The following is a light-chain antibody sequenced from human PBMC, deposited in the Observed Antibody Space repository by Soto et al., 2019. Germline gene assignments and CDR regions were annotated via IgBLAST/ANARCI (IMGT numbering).Light chain of an antibody. Sequence: DIQMTQSPSSLSASVGDRVTITCRASQGIRDYLAWYQQKPGKAPNLLIYGASSLQSGVPSRFSGSGSGTDFTLTISRLEPEDFAVYYCQQYGSSPPITFGQGTRLEIK. V-gene: IGKV1-27*01. CDR3: QQYGSSPPIT. CDR1: QGIRDY. CDR2: GAS. J-gene: IGKJ5*01.